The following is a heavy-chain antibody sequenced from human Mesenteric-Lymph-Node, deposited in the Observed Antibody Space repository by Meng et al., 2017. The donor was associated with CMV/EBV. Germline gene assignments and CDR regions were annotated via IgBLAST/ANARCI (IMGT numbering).Heavy chain of an antibody. D-gene: IGHD3-16*01. J-gene: IGHJ4*02. CDR3: ATKFGDDFDH. CDR2: MSYDGSNK. CDR1: GFTVSSDY. Sequence: GESLKISCAVSGFTVSSDYMSWVRQAPGKGLDWVAVMSYDGSNKYYADSVKGRFTISRDNSKNTLYLQMDSLRPEDTSIYYCATKFGDDFDHWGQGTLVTVSS. V-gene: IGHV3-30-3*01.